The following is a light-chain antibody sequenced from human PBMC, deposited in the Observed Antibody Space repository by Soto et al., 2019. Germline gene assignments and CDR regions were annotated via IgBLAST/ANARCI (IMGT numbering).Light chain of an antibody. CDR3: QSYDSSLSGSV. CDR2: DNS. Sequence: QSVLTQPTSVSGAPGQKVAISCTGSSSNIGADYGVHWYQQLPGTAPKLLIYDNSNRPSGVPDRFSGSKSGTSASLAITGLQAEDEADYYCQSYDSSLSGSVFGGGTKLTVL. V-gene: IGLV1-40*01. CDR1: SSNIGADYG. J-gene: IGLJ2*01.